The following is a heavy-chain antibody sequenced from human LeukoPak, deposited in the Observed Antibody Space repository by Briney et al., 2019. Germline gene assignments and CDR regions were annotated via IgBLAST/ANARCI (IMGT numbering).Heavy chain of an antibody. V-gene: IGHV4-34*01. D-gene: IGHD3-22*01. J-gene: IGHJ5*02. CDR1: GGSFSGYY. Sequence: SETLSLTCAVYGGSFSGYYWSWIRQPPGKGLEWIGEVNHSGSTNYNPSLKSRVTISVDTSKNQFSLKLSSVTAADTAVYYCASPHYYDENSFDPWGQGTLVTVSS. CDR3: ASPHYYDENSFDP. CDR2: VNHSGST.